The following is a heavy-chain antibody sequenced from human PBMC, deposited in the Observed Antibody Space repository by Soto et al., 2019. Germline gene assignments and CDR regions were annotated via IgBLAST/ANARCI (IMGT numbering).Heavy chain of an antibody. Sequence: QVQLVQSGAEVKKPGSSVRVSCKASGDTFSTLPITWVRQAPGHELEWMGLFIPVFDTATYAQKFQGRVTLTADESRSTAYMELSSLRSEDSAVYYCARHYSDRSGGAFDIWGQGTMVTVS. V-gene: IGHV1-69*01. J-gene: IGHJ3*02. D-gene: IGHD3-22*01. CDR3: ARHYSDRSGGAFDI. CDR1: GDTFSTLP. CDR2: FIPVFDTA.